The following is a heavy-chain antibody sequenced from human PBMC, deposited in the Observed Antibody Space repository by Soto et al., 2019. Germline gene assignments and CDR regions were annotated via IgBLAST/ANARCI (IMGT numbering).Heavy chain of an antibody. D-gene: IGHD2-15*01. J-gene: IGHJ4*02. V-gene: IGHV3-30*03. Sequence: QVQLVESGGGVVQPGKSLRLSCAASGFTFSSYAMHWARQAPGKGLEWVTGISIRGGDEYYAESVRGRFTISRDESKNSLYLQLARLRVEDTAVYDCASVTIVAGRHLDSGGQGPLVTVSS. CDR2: ISIRGGDE. CDR3: ASVTIVAGRHLDS. CDR1: GFTFSSYA.